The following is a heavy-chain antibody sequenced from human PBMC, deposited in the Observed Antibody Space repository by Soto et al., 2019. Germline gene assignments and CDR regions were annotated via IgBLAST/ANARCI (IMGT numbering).Heavy chain of an antibody. CDR3: ARGSRGKKGMIAARPWFYYYYMDV. J-gene: IGHJ6*03. V-gene: IGHV4-34*01. CDR2: FNHSGST. D-gene: IGHD6-6*01. Sequence: QVQLQQWGAGLLKPSETLSLTCAVYGGSFSGYYWSWIRQPPGKGLEWIGEFNHSGSTNYNPSLKSRVTIPVDTSKNQFSLKLSSVTGADTAVYYCARGSRGKKGMIAARPWFYYYYMDVWGKGTTVTVSS. CDR1: GGSFSGYY.